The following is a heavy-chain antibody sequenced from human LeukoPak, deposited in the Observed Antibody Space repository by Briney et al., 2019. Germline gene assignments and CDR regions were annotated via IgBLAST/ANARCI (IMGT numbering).Heavy chain of an antibody. CDR1: GGTFSSYA. Sequence: ASVTVSCTASGGTFSSYAISWVRQAPGQGLEWMGGIIPIFGTANYAQKFQGRVTITADESTSTAYMELSSLRSEDTAVYYCARAGIAAAGTEWDWFGPWGQGTLVTVSS. CDR2: IIPIFGTA. D-gene: IGHD6-13*01. J-gene: IGHJ5*02. CDR3: ARAGIAAAGTEWDWFGP. V-gene: IGHV1-69*13.